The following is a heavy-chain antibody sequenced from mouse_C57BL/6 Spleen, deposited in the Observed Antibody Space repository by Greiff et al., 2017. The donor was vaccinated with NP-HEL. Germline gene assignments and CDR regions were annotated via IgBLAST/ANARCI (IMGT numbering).Heavy chain of an antibody. J-gene: IGHJ2*01. Sequence: EVQLQESGPELVKPGASVKISCKASGYSFTGYYMNWVKQSPEKSLEWIGEINPSTGGTTYNQKFKAKATLTVDKSSSTAYMQLKSLTSEDSAVYYCARIYYGNYEGYFDYWGQGTTLTVSS. V-gene: IGHV1-42*01. D-gene: IGHD2-1*01. CDR3: ARIYYGNYEGYFDY. CDR2: INPSTGGT. CDR1: GYSFTGYY.